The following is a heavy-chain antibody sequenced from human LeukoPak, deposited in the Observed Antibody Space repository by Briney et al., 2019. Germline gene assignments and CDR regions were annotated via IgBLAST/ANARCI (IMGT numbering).Heavy chain of an antibody. CDR2: IHTSGST. D-gene: IGHD6-19*01. CDR1: AGSISNYH. Sequence: SETLSLTCTVSAGSISNYHWSSIRQPAGKGLWRIGQIHTSGSTNYNPPLKSRVTMSIDTTEDQVSMTIRSVTAADTAFYYCARRDISSGWSFDYWGQGTLVTVSS. J-gene: IGHJ4*02. CDR3: ARRDISSGWSFDY. V-gene: IGHV4-4*07.